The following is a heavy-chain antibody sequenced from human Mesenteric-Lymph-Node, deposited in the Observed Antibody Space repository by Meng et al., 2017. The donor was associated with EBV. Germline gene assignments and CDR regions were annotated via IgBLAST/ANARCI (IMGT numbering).Heavy chain of an antibody. CDR2: IYHTGST. D-gene: IGHD4-17*01. Sequence: QFRLREACPGLVTPPGSLSLTCDVSGGPISTSDWWSWFRQPPGQGLEWIGEIYHTGSTNYNPSLRSRVTISVDNSKNQFSLRLNSVTAADPAVYYCARGWGHADYFAEYFHNWGQGTLVTVSS. CDR1: GGPISTSDW. CDR3: ARGWGHADYFAEYFHN. V-gene: IGHV4-4*03. J-gene: IGHJ1*01.